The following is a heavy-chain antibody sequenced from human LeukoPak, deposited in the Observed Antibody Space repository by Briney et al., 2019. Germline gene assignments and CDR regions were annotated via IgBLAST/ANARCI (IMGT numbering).Heavy chain of an antibody. Sequence: ASVKVSCKASGYTFTSYYMHWVRQAPGQGLEWMGIINPSGGSTSYAQKFQGRVTMTRDTSTSTVFMELSSLRSEDTAVYYCARDTQLGRNVNAFDIWGQGTMVTVSS. CDR1: GYTFTSYY. J-gene: IGHJ3*02. D-gene: IGHD7-27*01. CDR2: INPSGGST. CDR3: ARDTQLGRNVNAFDI. V-gene: IGHV1-46*01.